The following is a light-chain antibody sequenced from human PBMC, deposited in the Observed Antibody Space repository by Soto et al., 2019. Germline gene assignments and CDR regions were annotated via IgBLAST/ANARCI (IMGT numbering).Light chain of an antibody. V-gene: IGKV3-15*01. J-gene: IGKJ1*01. CDR3: QQYSNWPSWT. CDR1: QSVSSF. Sequence: EKVMTQSPATLSMSPGERATLSCRASQSVSSFLAWYRQKPGQAPRLLIYGASTRATGIPARFSGSGSGTEFTLTISSLQSEDFAVYYCQQYSNWPSWTFGQGTKVEVK. CDR2: GAS.